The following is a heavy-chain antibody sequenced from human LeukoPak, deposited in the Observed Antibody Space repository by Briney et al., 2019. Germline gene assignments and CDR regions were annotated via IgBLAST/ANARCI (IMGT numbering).Heavy chain of an antibody. CDR2: MNPNSGNT. D-gene: IGHD3-3*01. J-gene: IGHJ5*02. Sequence: ASVKVSCKASGYTFTSYDINWVRQATGQGLEWMGWMNPNSGNTGYAQKFQGRVTMTRNTSISTAYMELSSLRSDDTAVYYCARDSDYDFWSGYSPRWFDPWGQGTLVTVSS. CDR1: GYTFTSYD. V-gene: IGHV1-8*01. CDR3: ARDSDYDFWSGYSPRWFDP.